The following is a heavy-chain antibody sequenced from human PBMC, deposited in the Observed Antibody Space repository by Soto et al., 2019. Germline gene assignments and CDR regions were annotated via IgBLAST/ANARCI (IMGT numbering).Heavy chain of an antibody. CDR2: IYYSGST. J-gene: IGHJ5*02. Sequence: SETLSLTCTVSGGSISSSSYYWGWIRQPPGKGLEWIGSIYYSGSTYYNPSLKRRDTISVNTSKNQISLKMISVNAADTAVYYCARNGDSSDYRGWFDPWGQG. CDR1: GGSISSSSYY. V-gene: IGHV4-39*01. CDR3: ARNGDSSDYRGWFDP. D-gene: IGHD3-22*01.